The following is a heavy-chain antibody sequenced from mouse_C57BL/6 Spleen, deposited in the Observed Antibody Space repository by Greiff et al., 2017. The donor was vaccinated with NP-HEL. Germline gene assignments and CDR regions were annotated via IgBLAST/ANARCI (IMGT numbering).Heavy chain of an antibody. J-gene: IGHJ2*01. V-gene: IGHV1-82*01. D-gene: IGHD1-1*01. Sequence: VQLQQSGPELVKPGASVKISCKASGYAFSSSWMNWVKQRPGKGLEWIGRIYPGDGDTNYNGKFKGKATLTADKSSNTAYMQLSSLTSEDSAVYFCARDHYGSSEFDYWGQGTTLTVSS. CDR2: IYPGDGDT. CDR3: ARDHYGSSEFDY. CDR1: GYAFSSSW.